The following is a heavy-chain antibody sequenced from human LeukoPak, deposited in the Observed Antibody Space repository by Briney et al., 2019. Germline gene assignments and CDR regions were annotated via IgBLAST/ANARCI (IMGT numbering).Heavy chain of an antibody. V-gene: IGHV1-46*01. CDR1: GYTFTSYY. CDR3: ARDRPVYYDSSGPFDY. D-gene: IGHD3-22*01. J-gene: IGHJ4*02. CDR2: INPSGGST. Sequence: ASVKVSCKASGYTFTSYYMHWVRQAPGQGLEWMGIINPSGGSTSYAQKFQGRVTMTRDTSTSTVYMELSSLRSEDTAVYYCARDRPVYYDSSGPFDYWGQGTLVTVSS.